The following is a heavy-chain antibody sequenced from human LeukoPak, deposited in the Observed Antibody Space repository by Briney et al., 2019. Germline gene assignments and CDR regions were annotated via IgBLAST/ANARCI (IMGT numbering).Heavy chain of an antibody. CDR3: ANGGTYSSGP. J-gene: IGHJ5*02. Sequence: GGSLRLSCAASGFTFSTYSMNWVRQAPGKGLEWVSYISSSSSSIYYADSVKGRFTISRDNAKNSLFLQINSLRAEDTAVYYCANGGTYSSGPWGQGTLVTVSS. CDR2: ISSSSSSI. V-gene: IGHV3-48*04. CDR1: GFTFSTYS. D-gene: IGHD3-22*01.